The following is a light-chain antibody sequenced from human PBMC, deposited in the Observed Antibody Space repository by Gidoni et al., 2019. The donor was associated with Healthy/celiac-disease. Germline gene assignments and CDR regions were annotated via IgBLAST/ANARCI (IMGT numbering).Light chain of an antibody. Sequence: DIQMTQSPSSLSGSVGDRVTITCRASQSISSYLNWYQQKPGKAPKLLIYAASSLQSGVPSRFSGSGSGTDFTLTISSLQPEDFATYYCQQSYSTPRTFXQXTKVEIK. J-gene: IGKJ1*01. V-gene: IGKV1-39*01. CDR1: QSISSY. CDR2: AAS. CDR3: QQSYSTPRT.